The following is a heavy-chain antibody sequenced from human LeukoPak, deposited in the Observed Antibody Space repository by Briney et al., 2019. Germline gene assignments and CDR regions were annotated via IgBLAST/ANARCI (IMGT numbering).Heavy chain of an antibody. J-gene: IGHJ4*02. V-gene: IGHV3-23*01. Sequence: PGGSLRLSCAASGFTFSSYGMSWVRQAPRKGLEWVSAISGSGGSTYYADSVKGRFTISRDNSKNTLYLQMNSLRAEDTAVYYCAKTTVTHVFAIGSFDYWGQGTLVTVSS. CDR2: ISGSGGST. D-gene: IGHD4-17*01. CDR3: AKTTVTHVFAIGSFDY. CDR1: GFTFSSYG.